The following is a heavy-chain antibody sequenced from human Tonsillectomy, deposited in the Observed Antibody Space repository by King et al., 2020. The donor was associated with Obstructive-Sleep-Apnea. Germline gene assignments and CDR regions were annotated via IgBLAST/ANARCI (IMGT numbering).Heavy chain of an antibody. CDR2: IYSGGST. CDR3: ARGTRYAGDYYGLDV. Sequence: VQLVESGGGLVQPGGSLRLSCAASGFTVKSNYMSWVRQAPGKGLEWVSVIYSGGSTLYAESVKGRFTISRDNAKNTLHLQMTSLRAEETAVYYCARGTRYAGDYYGLDVWGQGTTVTVSS. D-gene: IGHD3-16*01. CDR1: GFTVKSNY. J-gene: IGHJ6*02. V-gene: IGHV3-66*01.